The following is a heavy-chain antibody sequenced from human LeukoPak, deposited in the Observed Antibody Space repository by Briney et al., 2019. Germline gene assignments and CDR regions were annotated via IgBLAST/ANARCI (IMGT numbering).Heavy chain of an antibody. Sequence: SETLSLTCAVYGGSFSGYYWSWIRQPPGKGLEWIGEINHSGSTNYNPSLKSRVTISVDTSKNQFSLKLSSVTAADTAVYYCARHGDYYGSGIDYWGQGTLVTVSS. V-gene: IGHV4-34*01. CDR3: ARHGDYYGSGIDY. CDR2: INHSGST. J-gene: IGHJ4*02. D-gene: IGHD3-10*01. CDR1: GGSFSGYY.